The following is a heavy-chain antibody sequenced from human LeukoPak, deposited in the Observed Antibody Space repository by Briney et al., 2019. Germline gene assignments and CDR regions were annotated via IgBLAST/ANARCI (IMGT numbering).Heavy chain of an antibody. J-gene: IGHJ4*02. V-gene: IGHV3-30*03. CDR2: ISSDGTNK. Sequence: GGSLRLSCAASRFTFSIFGMHWVRQAPGKGLEWIAVISSDGTNKYYADSVRGRFTISRDNSKDTLYLQMSSLRIEDTAINYCRAATRYLDYYYDYWGQGTLVTVSS. CDR3: RAATRYLDYYYDY. D-gene: IGHD3-22*01. CDR1: RFTFSIFG.